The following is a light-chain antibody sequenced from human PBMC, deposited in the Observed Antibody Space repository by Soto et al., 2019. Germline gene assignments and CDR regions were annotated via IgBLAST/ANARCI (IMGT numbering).Light chain of an antibody. V-gene: IGKV3-20*01. CDR3: QQYGSSGT. J-gene: IGKJ1*01. Sequence: TQSPDTLSVYQWESATLYCRASQRVYSNLAWYQQKPGQAPRLLIYDASNRATGIPDRFSGSGSGTDFTLTISRLEPEDFAVYYCQQYGSSGTFGQGTKVDIK. CDR1: QRVYSN. CDR2: DAS.